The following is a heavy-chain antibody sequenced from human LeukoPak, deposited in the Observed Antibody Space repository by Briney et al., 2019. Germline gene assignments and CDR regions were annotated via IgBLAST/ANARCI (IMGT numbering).Heavy chain of an antibody. D-gene: IGHD2-21*02. CDR1: GGTFSRYA. CDR3: ARDWAALTYCGGDCYGGYFDY. V-gene: IGHV1-69*05. CDR2: IIPTFGTA. Sequence: SVKVSCKPSGGTFSRYAISWVRQAPGQGLEWMGRIIPTFGTANYAQKFQGRVTNTTDEYTRTAYMELSSLRSEDTAVYYCARDWAALTYCGGDCYGGYFDYWGQGTLVTVSS. J-gene: IGHJ4*02.